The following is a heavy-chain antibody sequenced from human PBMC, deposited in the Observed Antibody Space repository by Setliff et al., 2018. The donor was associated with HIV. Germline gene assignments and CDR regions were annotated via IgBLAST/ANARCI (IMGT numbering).Heavy chain of an antibody. Sequence: GASVKVSCKVSGYTLTEFSMHWVRQAPGKGLEWMGGFDPEEGETMYAQKFQGRVTVTEDESTGTAYMDLSSLRSEDTAVYYCARDGLLVAGIRFDYWGQGTLVTVSS. J-gene: IGHJ4*02. CDR3: ARDGLLVAGIRFDY. V-gene: IGHV1-24*01. D-gene: IGHD6-19*01. CDR2: FDPEEGET. CDR1: GYTLTEFS.